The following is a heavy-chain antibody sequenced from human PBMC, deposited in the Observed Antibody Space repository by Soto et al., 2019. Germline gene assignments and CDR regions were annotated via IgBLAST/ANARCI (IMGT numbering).Heavy chain of an antibody. CDR2: IKGVGSDP. CDR3: ARDPVTAE. V-gene: IGHV3-7*03. Sequence: EVQLVESGGGLVQPWGFLRLSCATSGFTLSDYYISCVRQVPGKGLEWVGNIKGVGSDPHYVDSVKGRFTISRDNAKNLIYLQMNKLRVEDTAKYYWARDPVTAEWVRGTQVTVSS. J-gene: IGHJ4*02. CDR1: GFTLSDYY.